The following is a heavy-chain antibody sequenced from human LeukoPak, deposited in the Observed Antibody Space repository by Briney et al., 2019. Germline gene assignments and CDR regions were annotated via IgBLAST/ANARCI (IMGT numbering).Heavy chain of an antibody. J-gene: IGHJ4*02. CDR3: VRDVWGDRDSYFDY. CDR2: INTDGRST. V-gene: IGHV3-74*01. Sequence: PGGSLRLSCAASGFTFSSYWMHWVRQVPGKGLVWVSRINTDGRSTSYVDTVKGRFTMPRDNAKNTLYLQMNSLRAEDTAVYYCVRDVWGDRDSYFDYWGQGTLVTVSS. D-gene: IGHD3-16*01. CDR1: GFTFSSYW.